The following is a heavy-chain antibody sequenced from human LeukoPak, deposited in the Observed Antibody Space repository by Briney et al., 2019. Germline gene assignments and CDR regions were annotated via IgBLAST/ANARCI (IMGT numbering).Heavy chain of an antibody. CDR3: ARAFLWSGYYYYGMDV. CDR1: GLTFSGYA. CDR2: ISYDGSNK. D-gene: IGHD3-3*01. J-gene: IGHJ6*02. Sequence: GGSLRLSCAASGLTFSGYAMHWVRQAPGKGLEWVAVISYDGSNKYYADSVKGRFTISRDNSKNTLYLQMNSLRAEDTAVYYCARAFLWSGYYYYGMDVWGQGTTVTVSS. V-gene: IGHV3-30-3*01.